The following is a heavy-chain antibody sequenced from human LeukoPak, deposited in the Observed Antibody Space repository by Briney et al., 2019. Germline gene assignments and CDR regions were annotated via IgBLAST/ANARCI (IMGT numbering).Heavy chain of an antibody. CDR1: GFTFSSNY. CDR3: ARDYSGYEKAFDI. D-gene: IGHD5-12*01. Sequence: PGGSLRLSCEASGFTFSSNYMSWVRQAPGKGLEWVSIIYNDGTTYYADSVKGRFTISRDNSKNTLYLQMNSLRDEDTVVYYCARDYSGYEKAFDIWGQGTMVTVSS. V-gene: IGHV3-66*01. CDR2: IYNDGTT. J-gene: IGHJ3*02.